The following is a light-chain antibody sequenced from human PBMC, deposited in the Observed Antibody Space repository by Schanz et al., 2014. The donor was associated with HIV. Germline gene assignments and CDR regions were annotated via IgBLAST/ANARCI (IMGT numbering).Light chain of an antibody. V-gene: IGLV3-25*03. J-gene: IGLJ3*02. Sequence: SYELTQQPSVSVSPGQTARITCSGDALPKPYAFWYQQKPGQAPVMLIYKDTERPSGIPERFSGSSSGTTATLTISGVQAEDEADYYCQSADSSGTWVFGGGTKLTVL. CDR1: ALPKPY. CDR2: KDT. CDR3: QSADSSGTWV.